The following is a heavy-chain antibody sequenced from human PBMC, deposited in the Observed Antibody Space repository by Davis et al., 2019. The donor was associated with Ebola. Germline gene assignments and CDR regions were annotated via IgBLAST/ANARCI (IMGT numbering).Heavy chain of an antibody. J-gene: IGHJ4*02. D-gene: IGHD4-17*01. CDR3: ARGLDFGDYTDY. CDR2: ISTFDGKT. Sequence: ASVKVSCKASGYTFISYGLSWVRQAPGQGPEWMGWISTFDGKTKYVQKFQGRVTMTRDKSTSTVYMELRSLRSDDTAVYYCARGLDFGDYTDYWGQGTLVTVAS. V-gene: IGHV1-18*01. CDR1: GYTFISYG.